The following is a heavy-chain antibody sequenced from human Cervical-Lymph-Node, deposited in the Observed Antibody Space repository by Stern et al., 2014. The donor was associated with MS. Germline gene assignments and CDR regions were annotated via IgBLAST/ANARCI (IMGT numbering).Heavy chain of an antibody. V-gene: IGHV2-70*01. J-gene: IGHJ4*02. Sequence: QVTLKESGPALVKPTQTLTLTCTFSGFSLSTSGVCVSWIRKPPGKALEWLTLIDWYDDIYYSPSLKTRLTLSKDTSKNQVVLTMTNMDPVDTATYYCARGDCFSYYFDDWGQGTLVTVSS. CDR3: ARGDCFSYYFDD. CDR2: IDWYDDI. D-gene: IGHD2-21*02. CDR1: GFSLSTSGVC.